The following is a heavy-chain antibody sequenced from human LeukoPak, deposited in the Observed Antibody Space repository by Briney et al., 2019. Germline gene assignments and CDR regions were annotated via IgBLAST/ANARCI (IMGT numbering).Heavy chain of an antibody. Sequence: AASVKVSCKASGYTFTSYGISWVRQAPGQGLEWMGWISAYNGNTNYAQKLQGRVTMTTDTSTSTAYMELRSLRSDDTAVYYCARVMRNSGYSYGSYYFDYWGQGTLVTVSS. CDR2: ISAYNGNT. V-gene: IGHV1-18*01. J-gene: IGHJ4*02. CDR1: GYTFTSYG. D-gene: IGHD5-18*01. CDR3: ARVMRNSGYSYGSYYFDY.